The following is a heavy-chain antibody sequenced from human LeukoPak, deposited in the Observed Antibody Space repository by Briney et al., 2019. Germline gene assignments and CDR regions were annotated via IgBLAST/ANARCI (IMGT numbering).Heavy chain of an antibody. Sequence: SETLSLTCTVSGGSISSSSYYWGWIRQPPGKGLEWIGYIYYSGSTNYNPSLKSRVTISVDTSKNQFSLKLSSVTAADTAVYYCARGISSSPYFDYWGQGTLVTVSS. J-gene: IGHJ4*02. CDR2: IYYSGST. V-gene: IGHV4-61*05. CDR3: ARGISSSPYFDY. D-gene: IGHD6-6*01. CDR1: GGSISSSSYY.